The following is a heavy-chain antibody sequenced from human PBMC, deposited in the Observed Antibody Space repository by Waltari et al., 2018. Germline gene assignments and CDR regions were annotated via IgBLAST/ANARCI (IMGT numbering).Heavy chain of an antibody. D-gene: IGHD6-19*01. J-gene: IGHJ4*02. CDR2: IYHGGSP. Sequence: QVQLQESGPGLVKPSETLSLTCTVSGYSISTGYYLCWIRQPPGKGLEWIGSIYHGGSPYENPSLKSRVTISVDTSKNQFSLKLSSVTAADTAVYYCARLSIAVAGNFDYWGQGTLVTVSS. CDR3: ARLSIAVAGNFDY. V-gene: IGHV4-38-2*02. CDR1: GYSISTGYY.